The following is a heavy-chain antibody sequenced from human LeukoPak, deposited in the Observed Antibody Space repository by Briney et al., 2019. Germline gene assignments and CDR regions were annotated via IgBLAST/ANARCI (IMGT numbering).Heavy chain of an antibody. CDR3: ARRLFYGDYLYYFDY. CDR1: GYSFTSYW. CDR2: IYPGDSDT. D-gene: IGHD4-17*01. V-gene: IGHV5-51*01. J-gene: IGHJ4*02. Sequence: GGSLKISCKGSGYSFTSYWIGWVRQMPGKGLEWMGIIYPGDSDTRYSPSFQGQVTISADKSISTAYLQWSSLKASDTAMYYCARRLFYGDYLYYFDYWGQGTLVTVSP.